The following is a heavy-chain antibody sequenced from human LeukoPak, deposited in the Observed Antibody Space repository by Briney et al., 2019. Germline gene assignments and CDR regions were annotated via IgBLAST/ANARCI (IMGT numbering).Heavy chain of an antibody. CDR2: INPSGSST. J-gene: IGHJ4*02. CDR1: GYTFTGYY. CDR3: ARDPVYEQQLAFDY. V-gene: IGHV1-46*01. D-gene: IGHD5/OR15-5a*01. Sequence: ASVKVSCKASGYTFTGYYMHWVRPAPGQGLEWMGIINPSGSSTSYAQKFQGRITMTRDMSTSTVYMELSSLRSEDTAVYYCARDPVYEQQLAFDYWGQGTLVTVSS.